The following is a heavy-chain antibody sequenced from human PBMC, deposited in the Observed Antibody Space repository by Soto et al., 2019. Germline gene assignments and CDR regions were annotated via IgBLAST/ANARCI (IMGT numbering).Heavy chain of an antibody. V-gene: IGHV3-30-3*01. CDR2: ISYDGTNK. J-gene: IGHJ6*02. Sequence: QVQLVESGGGVVQPGRSLRLSCAASGFSFSSYAMHWVRQAPGKGLEWVAVISYDGTNKYYADSVKGRFTISRDKSKNTLYLQMNSLRAEDTALYYCVGAEEGYYFYGMDVWGQGTTVTVSS. CDR3: VGAEEGYYFYGMDV. CDR1: GFSFSSYA.